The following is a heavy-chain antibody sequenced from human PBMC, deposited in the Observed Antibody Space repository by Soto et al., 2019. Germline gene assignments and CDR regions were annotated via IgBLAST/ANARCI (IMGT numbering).Heavy chain of an antibody. CDR1: GASISNAY. CDR2: IHSSGTS. J-gene: IGHJ6*02. D-gene: IGHD5-12*01. V-gene: IGHV4-4*07. Sequence: PSETLSLTCTVSGASISNAYWSWIRQAAGKRLEWIGRIHSSGTSNYNPSLKSRVSISRDTSKNQISLKLSSVTAADTAVYYCARDNIVSKGYGMDVWGQGTTVTVSS. CDR3: ARDNIVSKGYGMDV.